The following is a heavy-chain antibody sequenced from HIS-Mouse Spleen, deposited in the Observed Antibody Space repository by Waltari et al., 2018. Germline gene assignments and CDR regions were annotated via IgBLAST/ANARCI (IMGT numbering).Heavy chain of an antibody. J-gene: IGHJ6*02. CDR3: ARGRTILGVINNYYYGMDV. D-gene: IGHD3-3*01. CDR1: GGAFSGYY. V-gene: IGHV4-34*04. CDR2: NNQRERT. Sequence: QLQLQQWGAGLLKPSETLSLTCAVYGGAFSGYYWSRISHPPDKGLEGLGENNQRERTSDTPDLKNQATISVATSNKRLSLTQSGVTAADPAVYYCARGRTILGVINNYYYGMDVWGQGPTVTVS.